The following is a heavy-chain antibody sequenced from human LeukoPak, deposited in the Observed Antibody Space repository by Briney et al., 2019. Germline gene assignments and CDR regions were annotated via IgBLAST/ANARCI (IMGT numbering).Heavy chain of an antibody. V-gene: IGHV3-20*04. CDR2: INWNGGST. CDR1: GFTFDDHA. J-gene: IGHJ3*02. Sequence: GGSLRLSCEVSGFTFDDHAINWVRQAPGKGLEWVANINWNGGSTGYGDAVKGRFTISRGNTKNSVFLQMHSLRGDDTALYYCARDMLLEDAFDIWGQGTMVIASS. CDR3: ARDMLLEDAFDI. D-gene: IGHD3-10*02.